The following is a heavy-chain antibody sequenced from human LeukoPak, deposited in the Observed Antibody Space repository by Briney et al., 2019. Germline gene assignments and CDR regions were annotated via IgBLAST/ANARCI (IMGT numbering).Heavy chain of an antibody. J-gene: IGHJ3*02. CDR1: GFTLSSYS. Sequence: GGSLRLACEASGFTLSSYSMSWVRQAPGKGLEWISYISSTANTIYYADSVKGRFTISRDNAKNSLSLQMNSLRAEDTAVYYCARGRRWLQFIYAFDIWGQGTMVTVSS. D-gene: IGHD5-24*01. V-gene: IGHV3-48*01. CDR3: ARGRRWLQFIYAFDI. CDR2: ISSTANTI.